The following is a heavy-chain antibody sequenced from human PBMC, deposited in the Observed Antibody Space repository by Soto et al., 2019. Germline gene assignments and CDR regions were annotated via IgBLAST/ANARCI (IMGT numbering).Heavy chain of an antibody. V-gene: IGHV1-18*01. CDR2: ISDYNGNT. CDR3: ARVGAAINYFDY. Sequence: GASVKVSCKTSGYTFSSYGVSCVRQAPGQGLEWMGWISDYNGNTNYAQNLQGRVTITTDRSTSTAYMELRSLTSDDTAVYYCARVGAAINYFDYWGQGTQVTVSS. J-gene: IGHJ4*02. CDR1: GYTFSSYG. D-gene: IGHD2-2*02.